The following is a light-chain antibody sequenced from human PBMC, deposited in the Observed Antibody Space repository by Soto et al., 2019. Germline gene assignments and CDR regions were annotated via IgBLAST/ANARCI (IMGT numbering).Light chain of an antibody. Sequence: EIVLTQSPVTLSLSPGQRATLSCRASQSVSRYLAWYQQKPGQAPRLLIYDASNRATGIPARFSGSGSGTDFTLTISSLEPEDFAVYYCQQRVTWPPITFGQGTRLEMK. CDR1: QSVSRY. J-gene: IGKJ5*01. V-gene: IGKV3-11*01. CDR3: QQRVTWPPIT. CDR2: DAS.